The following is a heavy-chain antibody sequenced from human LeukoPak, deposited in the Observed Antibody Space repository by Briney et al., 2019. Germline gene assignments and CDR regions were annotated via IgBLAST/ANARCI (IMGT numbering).Heavy chain of an antibody. CDR1: GFTFSSYA. CDR2: ISSSSSYI. D-gene: IGHD5-12*01. J-gene: IGHJ3*02. V-gene: IGHV3-21*01. CDR3: ARAVGWVRDEGAFDI. Sequence: PGGSLRLSCAASGFTFSSYAMSWVRQAPGKGLEWVSSISSSSSYIYYADSVKGRFTISRDNSKNTLYLQMNSLRAEDTAVYYCARAVGWVRDEGAFDIWGQGAMVTVSS.